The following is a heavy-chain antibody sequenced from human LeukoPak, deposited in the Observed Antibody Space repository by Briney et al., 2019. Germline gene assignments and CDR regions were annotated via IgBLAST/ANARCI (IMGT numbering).Heavy chain of an antibody. CDR3: ARRRYSSSWYPPDY. J-gene: IGHJ4*02. D-gene: IGHD6-13*01. CDR2: IYYSGNT. Sequence: SETLSLTCTVSGGSISSSSYYWGWIRQPAGKGLEWIGSIYYSGNTYYNPSLKSRVTISVDTSKNQFSLKLSSVTAADTAVYYCARRRYSSSWYPPDYWGQGTLVTVSS. V-gene: IGHV4-39*01. CDR1: GGSISSSSYY.